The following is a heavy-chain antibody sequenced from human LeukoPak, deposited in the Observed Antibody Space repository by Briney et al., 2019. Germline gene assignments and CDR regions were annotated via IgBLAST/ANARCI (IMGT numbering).Heavy chain of an antibody. CDR1: GYTFTSYD. D-gene: IGHD3-22*01. CDR2: MNPNSGNT. V-gene: IGHV1-8*03. Sequence: ASVKVSCKASGYTFTSYDINWVRQATGQGLEWMGWMNPNSGNTGYAQKFQGRVTITRNTSISTAYMELSSLRSEDTAVYYCARVYYDSSLGDAFDIWGQGTMVTVSS. CDR3: ARVYYDSSLGDAFDI. J-gene: IGHJ3*02.